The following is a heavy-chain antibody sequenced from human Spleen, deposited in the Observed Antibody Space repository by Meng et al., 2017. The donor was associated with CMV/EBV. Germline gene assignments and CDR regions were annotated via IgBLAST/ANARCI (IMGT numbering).Heavy chain of an antibody. CDR2: ISGSGGST. D-gene: IGHD3-3*01. CDR1: GFTFSSYA. V-gene: IGHV3-23*01. Sequence: GGSLRLSCAASGFTFSSYAMSWVRQAPGKGLEWVSAISGSGGSTYYADSVKGRFTISRDNSKNTLYLQMNSLRAEDTAVYYCARAKTDSDFWSGYDYWGQGTLVTVSS. CDR3: ARAKTDSDFWSGYDY. J-gene: IGHJ4*02.